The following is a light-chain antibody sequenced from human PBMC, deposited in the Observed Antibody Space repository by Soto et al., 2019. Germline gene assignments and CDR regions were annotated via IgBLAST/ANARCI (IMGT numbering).Light chain of an antibody. Sequence: EIVLTQSPATLSLSPGERATLSCRASQTISNFLSWYQQKPGQAPRPLIYDTSNRATAIPARFSGSGSGTDFTLTISSLAPADFAIYYCHQRSDWSLTFGGGTEVEIK. V-gene: IGKV3-11*01. CDR1: QTISNF. J-gene: IGKJ4*01. CDR2: DTS. CDR3: HQRSDWSLT.